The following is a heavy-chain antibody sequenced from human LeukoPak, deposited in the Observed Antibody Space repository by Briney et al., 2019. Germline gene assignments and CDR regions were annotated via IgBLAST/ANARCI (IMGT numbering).Heavy chain of an antibody. CDR1: GGSFGGYY. D-gene: IGHD3-22*01. CDR2: INHSGST. J-gene: IGHJ5*02. CDR3: ARAGDSSGYYYGNWFDP. Sequence: PSETLSLTCAVYGGSFGGYYWSWIRQPPGKGLEWIGEINHSGSTNYNPSLKSRVTISVDTSKNQFSLKLSSVTAADTAVYYCARAGDSSGYYYGNWFDPWGQGTLVTVSS. V-gene: IGHV4-34*01.